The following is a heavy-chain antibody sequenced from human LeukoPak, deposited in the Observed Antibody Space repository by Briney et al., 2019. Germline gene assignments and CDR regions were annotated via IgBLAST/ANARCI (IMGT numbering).Heavy chain of an antibody. J-gene: IGHJ4*02. CDR1: GFTFSNYG. V-gene: IGHV3-30*02. CDR3: AKGSIQGDTALDY. Sequence: GGSLRLSCAASGFTFSNYGMHWVRQAPGKGLEWVAFTRFDGSIKYYADSVKGRFTISRDNSKNTLYLQMSSLRAEDTAVFYCAKGSIQGDTALDYWGQGTPVTVSS. D-gene: IGHD5-18*01. CDR2: TRFDGSIK.